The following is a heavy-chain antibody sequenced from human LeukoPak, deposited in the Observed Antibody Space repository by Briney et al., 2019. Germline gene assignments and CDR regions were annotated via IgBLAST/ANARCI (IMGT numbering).Heavy chain of an antibody. D-gene: IGHD3-22*01. Sequence: TGGSLRLSCADSGFTFSSYAMSWVRQAPGKGLEWVSLISTSGRTHYADSVQGRFTISRDNSKNTLSLHMNSLRAEDTAVYHCARDLDSSGYYHVVDSWGQGALVTVSS. CDR2: ISTSGRT. CDR3: ARDLDSSGYYHVVDS. CDR1: GFTFSSYA. V-gene: IGHV3-23*01. J-gene: IGHJ4*02.